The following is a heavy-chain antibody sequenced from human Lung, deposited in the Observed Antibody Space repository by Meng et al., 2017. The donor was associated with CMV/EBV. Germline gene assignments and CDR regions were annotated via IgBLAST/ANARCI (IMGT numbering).Heavy chain of an antibody. CDR1: KFIFSKYA. J-gene: IGHJ4*02. Sequence: GEXXTISCTVSKFIFSKYAMNWVRQAPGKGLEWVSLISTSSTSAYYADSVKGRFTISRDDSKSTLYLQMNSLRVEDTAVYYCIKDFDSTGWYDEDFWGQGXLVTVSS. CDR2: ISTSSTSA. D-gene: IGHD6-19*01. V-gene: IGHV3-23*05. CDR3: IKDFDSTGWYDEDF.